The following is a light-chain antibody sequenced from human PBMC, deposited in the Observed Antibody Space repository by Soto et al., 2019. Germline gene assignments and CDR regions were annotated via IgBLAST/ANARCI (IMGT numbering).Light chain of an antibody. V-gene: IGLV1-44*01. J-gene: IGLJ7*01. CDR2: RTD. Sequence: QSALTRPPSASGTPGQRVTISCSGSGSNIGTNTVNWYQQLPGTAPKLLIYRTDQRPAGIPDRFSGSKSGTSASLDISGLQSDDEADYYCTAWDGSLDGRVFGGGTQLTVL. CDR3: TAWDGSLDGRV. CDR1: GSNIGTNT.